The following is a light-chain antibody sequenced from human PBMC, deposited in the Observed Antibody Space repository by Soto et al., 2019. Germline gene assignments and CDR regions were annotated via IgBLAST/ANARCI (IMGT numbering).Light chain of an antibody. CDR2: DVR. V-gene: IGLV2-11*01. CDR3: CSYAGSYTYV. Sequence: QSALAQPRSVSGSPGQSVTISCTGTSSDVGAYSYVSWYQQHPGKAPKLTIYDVRKRPSGVPDRFSGSKSGHTASLTISGLQAEDEADYYCCSYAGSYTYVFGTGTKVTVL. CDR1: SSDVGAYSY. J-gene: IGLJ1*01.